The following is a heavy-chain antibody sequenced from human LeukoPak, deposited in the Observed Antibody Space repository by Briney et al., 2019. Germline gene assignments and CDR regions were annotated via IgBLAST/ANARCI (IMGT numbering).Heavy chain of an antibody. CDR3: ARDPRGAAGTYGMDV. CDR1: GFTFSSYS. D-gene: IGHD6-13*01. CDR2: ISSSSNYI. Sequence: GGSLRLSCAASGFTFSSYSMNWVRQAPGKGLEWVSSISSSSNYIFYADSVKGRITISRDNAKNSLYLQINSLRAEDTAVYYCARDPRGAAGTYGMDVWGQGTTVTVSS. J-gene: IGHJ6*02. V-gene: IGHV3-21*01.